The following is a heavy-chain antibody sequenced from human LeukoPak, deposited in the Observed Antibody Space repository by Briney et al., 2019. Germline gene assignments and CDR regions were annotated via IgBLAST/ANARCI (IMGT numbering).Heavy chain of an antibody. CDR1: GYTFTSYG. J-gene: IGHJ3*02. D-gene: IGHD6-13*01. V-gene: IGHV1-69*13. Sequence: ASVKVSCKASGYTFTSYGISWVRQAPGQGLEWMGGIIPIFGTANYAQKFQGRVTITADESTSTAYMELSSLRSEDTAVYYCARDNPRVKEQLVPNSFDIWGQGTMVTVSS. CDR2: IIPIFGTA. CDR3: ARDNPRVKEQLVPNSFDI.